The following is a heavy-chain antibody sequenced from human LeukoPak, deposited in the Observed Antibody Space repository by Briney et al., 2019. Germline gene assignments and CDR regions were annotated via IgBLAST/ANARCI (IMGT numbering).Heavy chain of an antibody. J-gene: IGHJ4*02. D-gene: IGHD3-22*01. CDR2: INHSGST. CDR3: ARFALRRWDSSGYFLDY. CDR1: GGTFSGYY. V-gene: IGHV4-34*01. Sequence: SETLSLTCAVYGGTFSGYYWSWIRQPPGKGLEWIGEINHSGSTNYNPSLKRRVTISVYTSKNQCSLKLSSVTAADTAVYYCARFALRRWDSSGYFLDYWGQGTLVTVSS.